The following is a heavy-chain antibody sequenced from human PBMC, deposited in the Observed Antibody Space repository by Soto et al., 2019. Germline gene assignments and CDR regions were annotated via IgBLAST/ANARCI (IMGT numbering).Heavy chain of an antibody. V-gene: IGHV3-23*01. Sequence: GGSLILSCTAAGFTFSGYAVRWVRQAPGKGLEWVSAISGSGGSTYYADSVKGRFTISRDNSKNTLYLQMNSLRAEDTAVYYCATSLLVPNYYYYYGMDVWGQGTTVTVSS. D-gene: IGHD6-6*01. CDR1: GFTFSGYA. J-gene: IGHJ6*02. CDR2: ISGSGGST. CDR3: ATSLLVPNYYYYYGMDV.